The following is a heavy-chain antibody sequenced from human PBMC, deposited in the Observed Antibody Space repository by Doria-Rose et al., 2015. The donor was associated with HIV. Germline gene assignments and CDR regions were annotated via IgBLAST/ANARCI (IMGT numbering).Heavy chain of an antibody. D-gene: IGHD3-10*01. V-gene: IGHV4-31*03. CDR1: GGSISSGGYY. CDR3: AREGWASDKGVWFDP. Sequence: LQESGPGLVKPSQTLSLTCTVSGGSISSGGYYWSWIRQHPGKGLEWIGYIYYNGSTYYNPSLKSRVTISVDTSKNQFSLKLSSVTAADTAVYYCAREGWASDKGVWFDPWGQGTLVTVSS. CDR2: IYYNGST. J-gene: IGHJ5*02.